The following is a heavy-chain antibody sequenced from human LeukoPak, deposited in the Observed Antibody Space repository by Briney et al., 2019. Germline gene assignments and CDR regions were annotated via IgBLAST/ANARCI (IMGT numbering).Heavy chain of an antibody. J-gene: IGHJ4*02. D-gene: IGHD4-17*01. CDR1: GGSISSYY. CDR3: ARGHHDYGDYFDY. V-gene: IGHV4-59*01. CDR2: IYYSGST. Sequence: SETLSLTCTVSGGSISSYYWSWIRQPPGKGLEWIGYIYYSGSTNYNPSLKSRVTISVDTSKNQFSLKLSSVTAADTAVYYCARGHHDYGDYFDYWGQGPLVTVSS.